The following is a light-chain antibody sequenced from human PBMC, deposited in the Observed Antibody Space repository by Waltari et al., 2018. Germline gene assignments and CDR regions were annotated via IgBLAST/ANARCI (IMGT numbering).Light chain of an antibody. J-gene: IGLJ3*02. V-gene: IGLV2-23*02. Sequence: QSALTQPASVSGAPGQSSTISCTGTTGDGGNSNCGSGYQHHPGKVPKLIIYEVIKSPSGISDRFTGSKSGNTSFLSISGLQAEDEADYYCCSHVQNDIWLFGWGTKVTVL. CDR3: CSHVQNDIWL. CDR1: TGDGGNSNC. CDR2: EVI.